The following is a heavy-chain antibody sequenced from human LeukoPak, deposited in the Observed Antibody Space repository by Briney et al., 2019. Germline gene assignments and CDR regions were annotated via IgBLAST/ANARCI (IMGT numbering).Heavy chain of an antibody. CDR1: GFTFTSYG. D-gene: IGHD7-27*01. J-gene: IGHJ6*04. CDR2: IFYSGST. CDR3: AIGPPYAPGVLDV. V-gene: IGHV4-38-2*01. Sequence: GSLRLSCEASGFTFTSYGMNWVRQPPGKGLEWIGNIFYSGSTYYSPSLKSRVTISLDTSRNQFSLKLSSVTAADTAVYYCAIGPPYAPGVLDVWGKGTTVTISS.